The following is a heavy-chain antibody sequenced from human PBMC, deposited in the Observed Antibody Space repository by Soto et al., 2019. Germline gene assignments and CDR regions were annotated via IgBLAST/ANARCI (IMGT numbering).Heavy chain of an antibody. J-gene: IGHJ5*02. D-gene: IGHD3-10*01. CDR1: GYTFTGYY. Sequence: QIQLVQSGAEVKKPGASVKVSCRASGYTFTGYYLHWVRQAPGQGLEWMGWVNPISGDTNYAQKFQDRVIMTRDRSITTVHMELSRLRSDDTAVYYCAREEGFSITIDRGRWFDLWGQGTLVTVSS. V-gene: IGHV1-2*02. CDR3: AREEGFSITIDRGRWFDL. CDR2: VNPISGDT.